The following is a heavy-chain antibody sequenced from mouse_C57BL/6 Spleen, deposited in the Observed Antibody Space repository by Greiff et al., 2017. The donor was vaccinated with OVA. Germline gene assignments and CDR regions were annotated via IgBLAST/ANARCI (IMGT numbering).Heavy chain of an antibody. J-gene: IGHJ3*01. V-gene: IGHV1-59*01. CDR3: ARGDLANWAPFAY. CDR2: IDPSDSYT. Sequence: QVQLQQPGAELVRPGTSVKLSCKASGYTFTSYWMHWVKQRPGQGLEWIGVIDPSDSYTNYNQKFKGKATLTVDTSSSTAYMQLSSLTSEDSAVYYCARGDLANWAPFAYWGQGTLVTVSA. D-gene: IGHD4-1*01. CDR1: GYTFTSYW.